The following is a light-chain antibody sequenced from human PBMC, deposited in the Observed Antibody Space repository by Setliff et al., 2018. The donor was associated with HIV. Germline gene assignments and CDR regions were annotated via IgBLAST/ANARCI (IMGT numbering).Light chain of an antibody. Sequence: QSALTQPPSVSGAPGQRVTISGTGSSSDVGGYNYVSWYQQHPGKAPKLMIYDVTKRPSGVSNRFSGSKSGNTASLTISGLQAEDEADYYCCSYAGSSPPYVFGTGTKVTVL. CDR3: CSYAGSSPPYV. J-gene: IGLJ1*01. CDR2: DVT. V-gene: IGLV2-23*02. CDR1: SSDVGGYNY.